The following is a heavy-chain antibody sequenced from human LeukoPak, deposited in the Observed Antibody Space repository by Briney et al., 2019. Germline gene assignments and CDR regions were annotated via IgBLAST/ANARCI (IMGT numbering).Heavy chain of an antibody. J-gene: IGHJ4*02. CDR3: ATWQQLYPDY. CDR1: GASISGSGYY. D-gene: IGHD6-13*01. CDR2: IYSSGST. V-gene: IGHV4-39*07. Sequence: SETLSLTCAVSGASISGSGYYWGWIRQPPGKGLEWIGNIYSSGSTYYNASLQSRVTISIDTSKNQFSLKLSSVTAADTAVYYCATWQQLYPDYWGQGTLVTVSS.